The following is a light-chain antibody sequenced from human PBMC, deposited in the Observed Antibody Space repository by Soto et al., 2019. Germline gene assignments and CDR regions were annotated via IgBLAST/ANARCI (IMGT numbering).Light chain of an antibody. CDR1: SSDVGGYNY. V-gene: IGLV2-14*01. CDR3: SSYTSRSTRV. CDR2: EVS. Sequence: QSALTHPASVSGSPGQSLTISCTGTSSDVGGYNYVSWYQQHPGKAPKLIIYEVSNRPSGVSNRFSGSKSGNTASLTISGLQAEDEADYYCSSYTSRSTRVFGGGTKLTVL. J-gene: IGLJ2*01.